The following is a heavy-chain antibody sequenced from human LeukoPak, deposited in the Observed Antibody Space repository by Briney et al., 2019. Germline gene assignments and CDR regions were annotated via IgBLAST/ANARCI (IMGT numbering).Heavy chain of an antibody. CDR1: GGSISAYY. CDR3: ARTYYYDSSGYYPGYFDY. Sequence: SETLSLTCTVSGGSISAYYWSWIRQPAGKGLEWIGRIYVSGSTNYNPPLKSRGTMSLDTSKNQFSLKLSSVTAADTAVYYCARTYYYDSSGYYPGYFDYWGQGTLVTVSS. J-gene: IGHJ4*02. CDR2: IYVSGST. V-gene: IGHV4-4*07. D-gene: IGHD3-22*01.